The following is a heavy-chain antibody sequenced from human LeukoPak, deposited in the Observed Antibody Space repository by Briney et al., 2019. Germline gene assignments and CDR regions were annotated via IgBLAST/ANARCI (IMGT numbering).Heavy chain of an antibody. Sequence: GGSLRLSCAASGFVVSTNYMSWVRQAPGKGLEWISVLYSGGSTYYTDSVKGRFTISRDNSKNTLYLQMNSLRAEDTAVYFCASTVTSNKVQHWGQGTLVTVSS. V-gene: IGHV3-66*01. CDR2: LYSGGST. J-gene: IGHJ1*01. D-gene: IGHD4-17*01. CDR1: GFVVSTNY. CDR3: ASTVTSNKVQH.